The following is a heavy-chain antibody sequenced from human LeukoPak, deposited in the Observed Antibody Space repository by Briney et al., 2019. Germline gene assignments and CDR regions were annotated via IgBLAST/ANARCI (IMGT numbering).Heavy chain of an antibody. CDR1: GDSISSGTYY. D-gene: IGHD3-10*01. J-gene: IGHJ4*02. CDR2: IHTSGST. V-gene: IGHV4-61*02. Sequence: SETLSLTCTVSGDSISSGTYYWSWLRQPAGKGLEWIVRIHTSGSTNYNPSLKSRVTISLDTSKNQFSLKVTSVTAADTAVYYCARGRASTELWLDYFDYWGQGTLVTVSS. CDR3: ARGRASTELWLDYFDY.